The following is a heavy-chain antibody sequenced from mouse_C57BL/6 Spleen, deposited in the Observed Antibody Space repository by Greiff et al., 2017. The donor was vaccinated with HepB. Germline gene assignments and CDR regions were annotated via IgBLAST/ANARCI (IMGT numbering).Heavy chain of an antibody. V-gene: IGHV1-74*01. CDR1: GYTFTSYW. CDR3: APVIYDGYDVGYFDV. J-gene: IGHJ1*03. D-gene: IGHD2-3*01. Sequence: VQLQQSGAELVKPGASVKVSCKASGYTFTSYWMHWVKQRPGQGLEWIGRIHPSDSDTNYHQKFKGKATLTVDKSSSTAYMQLSSLTSEDSAVYDCAPVIYDGYDVGYFDVWGTGTTVTVSS. CDR2: IHPSDSDT.